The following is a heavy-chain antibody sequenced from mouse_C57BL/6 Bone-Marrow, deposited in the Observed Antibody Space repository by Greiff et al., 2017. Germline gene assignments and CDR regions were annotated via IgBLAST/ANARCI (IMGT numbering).Heavy chain of an antibody. J-gene: IGHJ2*01. V-gene: IGHV1-59*01. CDR2: IDPSDSYT. CDR3: ARRSSGYLDY. Sequence: QVQLQQPGAELVRPGTSVKLSCKASGYTFTSYWMHWVKQRPGQGLEWIGVIDPSDSYTNYNQKFKGKATLTVDTSSSTAYMQLSSLTSEDSAVYYCARRSSGYLDYWGQGTTLTVSS. D-gene: IGHD3-2*02. CDR1: GYTFTSYW.